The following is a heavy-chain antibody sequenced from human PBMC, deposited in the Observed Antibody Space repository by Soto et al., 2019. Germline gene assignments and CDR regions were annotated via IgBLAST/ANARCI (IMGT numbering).Heavy chain of an antibody. CDR2: IDPSDSYT. Sequence: PGESLKISCKGSGYSFTNYWISWVRQMPGKGLEWMGRIDPSDSYTDYSPSFQGHVTISADKSIRTAYLQWSSLKASDTAMYYCARHVSTAVKDWGQGTLVTVS. D-gene: IGHD3-9*01. CDR1: GYSFTNYW. J-gene: IGHJ4*02. V-gene: IGHV5-10-1*01. CDR3: ARHVSTAVKD.